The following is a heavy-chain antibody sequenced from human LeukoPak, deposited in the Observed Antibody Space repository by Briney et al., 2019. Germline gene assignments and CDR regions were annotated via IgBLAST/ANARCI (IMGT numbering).Heavy chain of an antibody. CDR2: INSRSNQI. D-gene: IGHD4-17*01. V-gene: IGHV3-21*01. CDR3: ARVHYGIDY. CDR1: GFNFSIYS. Sequence: PEGSLRLSCAASGFNFSIYSMYWIRQAPGKGLEWVSSINSRSNQIYYADSVKGRFTISRDNAENSLYLQMNSLRADDSAMYYCARVHYGIDYWGQGTLVTVSS. J-gene: IGHJ4*02.